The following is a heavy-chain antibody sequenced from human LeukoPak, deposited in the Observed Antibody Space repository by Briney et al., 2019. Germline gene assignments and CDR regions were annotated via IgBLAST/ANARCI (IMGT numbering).Heavy chain of an antibody. Sequence: RWASVKVSCKASGYTFTSYGISWVRQAPGQGLEWMGWISAYNGNTNYAQKLQGRVTMTTDTSTSTAYMELRSLRSDDTAVYYCARNYYDSSGYYEYFDYWGQGTLVTVSS. CDR2: ISAYNGNT. CDR3: ARNYYDSSGYYEYFDY. CDR1: GYTFTSYG. J-gene: IGHJ4*02. D-gene: IGHD3-22*01. V-gene: IGHV1-18*01.